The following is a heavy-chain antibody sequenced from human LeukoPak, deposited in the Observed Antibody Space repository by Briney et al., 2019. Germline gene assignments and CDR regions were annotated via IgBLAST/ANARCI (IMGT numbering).Heavy chain of an antibody. Sequence: GSSVKVSCKASGGTFTSYAISWVRQAPGQGREWMGGIIPIFGTANYAQKFQGRVTITADESTSTAYMELSSLRSEDTAVYYCAAGSGDRYFDYWGQGTLVTVSS. J-gene: IGHJ4*02. CDR1: GGTFTSYA. D-gene: IGHD3-10*01. CDR2: IIPIFGTA. V-gene: IGHV1-69*01. CDR3: AAGSGDRYFDY.